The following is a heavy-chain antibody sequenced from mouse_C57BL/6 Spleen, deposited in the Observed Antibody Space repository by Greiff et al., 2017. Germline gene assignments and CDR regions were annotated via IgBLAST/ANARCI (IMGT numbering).Heavy chain of an antibody. D-gene: IGHD2-5*01. CDR3: ARFYYSNYEYAMDY. J-gene: IGHJ4*01. V-gene: IGHV1-18*01. CDR1: GYTFTDYN. Sequence: EVKLVESGPELVKPGASVKIPCKASGYTFTDYNMDWVKQSHGKSLEWIGDINPNNGGTIYNQKFKGKATLTVDKSSSTAYMELRSLTSEDTAVYYCARFYYSNYEYAMDYWGQGTSVTVSS. CDR2: INPNNGGT.